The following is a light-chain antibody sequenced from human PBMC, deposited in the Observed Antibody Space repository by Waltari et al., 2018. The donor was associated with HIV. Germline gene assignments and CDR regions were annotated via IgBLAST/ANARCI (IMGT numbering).Light chain of an antibody. V-gene: IGLV2-14*01. J-gene: IGLJ2*01. CDR1: SSDVGGYNY. CDR3: SSYTSSSTRG. Sequence: QSALTQPASVSGSPGQSITISCTGTSSDVGGYNYVSWYQQHLGKAPKLMIYDVSNRPSGVSNLFSGSQSGNTASLTISWLQAEDEADYYCSSYTSSSTRGFGGGTKLTVL. CDR2: DVS.